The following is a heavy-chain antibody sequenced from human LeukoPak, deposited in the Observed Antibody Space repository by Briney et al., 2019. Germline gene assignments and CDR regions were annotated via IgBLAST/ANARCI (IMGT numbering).Heavy chain of an antibody. D-gene: IGHD3-10*01. V-gene: IGHV3-23*01. J-gene: IGHJ4*01. CDR2: IGGGHT. CDR3: VKRIDGSGSYYIDY. CDR1: GFTFSNFA. Sequence: PGGSLRLSCAASGFTFSNFAMNWVRQAPGKGLEWVAAIGGGHTFYADSVKGRFTISRDNSKNTLYLQMNSLRAEDTAVYFCVKRIDGSGSYYIDYWGHGILVTVSS.